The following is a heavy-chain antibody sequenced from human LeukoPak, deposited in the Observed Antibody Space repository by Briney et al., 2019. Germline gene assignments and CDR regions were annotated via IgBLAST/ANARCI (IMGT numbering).Heavy chain of an antibody. CDR3: ARDHEYNWNGYFDC. CDR2: ISAYNGNT. D-gene: IGHD1-20*01. Sequence: ASAKVSCKTSGYTFTSYGISWVRQAPGQGLEWMGWISAYNGNTNYAQKIQGRVTMTTDTSTSTAYMELRSLRSDDTAVYYCARDHEYNWNGYFDCWGQGTLVTVSS. V-gene: IGHV1-18*01. J-gene: IGHJ4*02. CDR1: GYTFTSYG.